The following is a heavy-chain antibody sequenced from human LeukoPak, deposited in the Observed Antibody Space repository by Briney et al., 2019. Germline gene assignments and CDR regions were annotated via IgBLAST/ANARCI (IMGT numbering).Heavy chain of an antibody. V-gene: IGHV3-21*01. CDR1: GFTFSSYN. D-gene: IGHD2/OR15-2a*01. CDR3: ARGKTSQNIVTRKTYNWFDP. CDR2: ISSSSNYI. J-gene: IGHJ5*02. Sequence: GSLRLSCAASGFTFSSYNMNWVRQAPGKGLEWVSSISSSSNYIYYADSVKGRFTISRDNAKNSLYLQMKSLRAEDTAVYYCARGKTSQNIVTRKTYNWFDPWSQGTLVTVSS.